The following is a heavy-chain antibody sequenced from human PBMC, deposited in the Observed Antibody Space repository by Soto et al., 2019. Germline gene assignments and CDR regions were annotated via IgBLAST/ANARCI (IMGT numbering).Heavy chain of an antibody. J-gene: IGHJ6*02. V-gene: IGHV3-11*01. D-gene: IGHD1-26*01. Sequence: GGSLRLSCAASGFTFSDYYMSWIRQAPGKGLEGVSYISSSGSTIYYADSVKGRFTISRDNAKNSLYLQMNSLRAEDTAVYYCARVAGSGSYYYYYGMDVWGQGTTVTVSS. CDR2: ISSSGSTI. CDR3: ARVAGSGSYYYYYGMDV. CDR1: GFTFSDYY.